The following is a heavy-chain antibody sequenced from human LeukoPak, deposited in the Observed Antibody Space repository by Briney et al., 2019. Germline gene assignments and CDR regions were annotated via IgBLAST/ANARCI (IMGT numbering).Heavy chain of an antibody. Sequence: RASVKVPCKASGYTFTGYYMHWVRQAPGQGLEWMGWINPNSGGTNYAQKFQGRVTMTRDTSISTAYMELSRLRSDDTAVYYCARDRYDILTGYYYYYYMDVWGKGTTVTISS. CDR2: INPNSGGT. CDR1: GYTFTGYY. J-gene: IGHJ6*03. V-gene: IGHV1-2*02. CDR3: ARDRYDILTGYYYYYYMDV. D-gene: IGHD3-9*01.